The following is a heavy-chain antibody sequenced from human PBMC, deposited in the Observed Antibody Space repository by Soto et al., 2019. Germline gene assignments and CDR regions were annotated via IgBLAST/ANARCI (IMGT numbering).Heavy chain of an antibody. J-gene: IGHJ6*02. V-gene: IGHV4-39*01. Sequence: SETLSLTCTVSGGSMSSSSYDGGWISKPPGKGLEWIGSIYYSGSTYYNPSLKSRVTISVDTSKNQFSLKLSSVTAADTAVYYCRGRGYYTPLYYYYGMDVWGQGTTVTVSS. CDR1: GGSMSSSSYD. CDR2: IYYSGST. D-gene: IGHD3-3*01. CDR3: RGRGYYTPLYYYYGMDV.